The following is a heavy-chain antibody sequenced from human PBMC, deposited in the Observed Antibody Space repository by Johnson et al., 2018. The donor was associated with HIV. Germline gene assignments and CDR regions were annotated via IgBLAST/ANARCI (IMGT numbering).Heavy chain of an antibody. CDR3: AKDRTNWGYDAFDI. CDR2: ISYDGSNK. CDR1: GFTFDDYG. D-gene: IGHD3-16*01. V-gene: IGHV3-30*18. Sequence: QVQLVESGGGLVQPGGSLRLSCAASGFTFDDYGMSWVRQAPGKGLEWVALISYDGSNKYYADSVEGRFTISRVNSKNTLFLQMNRLRAEDTAVYYCAKDRTNWGYDAFDIWGQGTMVTVSS. J-gene: IGHJ3*02.